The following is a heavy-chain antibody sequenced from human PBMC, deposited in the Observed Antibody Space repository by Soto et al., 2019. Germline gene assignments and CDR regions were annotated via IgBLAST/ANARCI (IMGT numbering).Heavy chain of an antibody. CDR3: SAMKRSVYSFDF. J-gene: IGHJ4*02. V-gene: IGHV3-30*14. CDR1: GLTFSTYT. D-gene: IGHD3-3*01. CDR2: ISDDGSDK. Sequence: QVQLVESGGGVVQPGKSLRLSCAASGLTFSTYTLHWVRQAPGKGLEWVALISDDGSDKFYADSVKGRFIISRDNSKSALYLQMNSLRTEDTAVYYCSAMKRSVYSFDFWGQGTLVTVSS.